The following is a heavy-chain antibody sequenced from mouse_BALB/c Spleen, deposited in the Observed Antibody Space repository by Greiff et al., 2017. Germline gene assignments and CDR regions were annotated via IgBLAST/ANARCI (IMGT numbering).Heavy chain of an antibody. D-gene: IGHD2-14*01. CDR2: ISCYNGAT. CDR1: GYSFTGYY. Sequence: LVKTGASVKISCKASGYSFTGYYMHWVKQSHGKSLEWIGYISCYNGATSYNQKFKGKATFTVDTSSSTAYMQFNSLTSEDSAVYYCARGDRYPSLFDYWGQGTTLTVSS. CDR3: ARGDRYPSLFDY. J-gene: IGHJ2*01. V-gene: IGHV1S34*01.